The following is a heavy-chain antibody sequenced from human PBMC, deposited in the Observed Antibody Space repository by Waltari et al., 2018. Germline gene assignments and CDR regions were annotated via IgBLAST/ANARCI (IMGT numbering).Heavy chain of an antibody. CDR3: ARVMTTHWHYDL. J-gene: IGHJ2*01. CDR2: FVPAFGRA. Sequence: QVQLVQSGAQLKKPVSSVKVTCKTSGGTFFNYAVRWVRQAPGQGLEWMVRFVPAFGRANYAERFQGRVTITMDTSTNTAYMELSSLRSEDTALYYCARVMTTHWHYDLWGRGTLVTVSS. CDR1: GGTFFNYA. V-gene: IGHV1-69*04. D-gene: IGHD1-1*01.